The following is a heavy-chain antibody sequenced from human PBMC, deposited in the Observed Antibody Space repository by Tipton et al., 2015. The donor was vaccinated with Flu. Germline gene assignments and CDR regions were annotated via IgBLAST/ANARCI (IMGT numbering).Heavy chain of an antibody. D-gene: IGHD3-10*02. Sequence: TLSLTCTVSGGSLSSYYWSWIRQPPGKGLEWIGYFYYSGRTNYNPSLKSRVTISVDTSKNQFSLKLRSVTAADTAVYYCARLSYYDVDLKNFYFDYWGQGTLVTVSS. CDR2: FYYSGRT. CDR3: ARLSYYDVDLKNFYFDY. J-gene: IGHJ4*02. V-gene: IGHV4-59*08. CDR1: GGSLSSYY.